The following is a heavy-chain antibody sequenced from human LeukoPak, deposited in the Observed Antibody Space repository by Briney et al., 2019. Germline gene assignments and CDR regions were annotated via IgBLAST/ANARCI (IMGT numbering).Heavy chain of an antibody. V-gene: IGHV4-59*01. CDR2: IYSSGST. Sequence: SETLSLTCTVSGGSISSYYWNWIRQPPGKGLEWIGYIYSSGSTNYNPSLKSRVTMSVDTSKNQFSLRLTSVTAADTAVCYCVRSLGLQAPIDYWGQGTLVTVSS. CDR3: VRSLGLQAPIDY. J-gene: IGHJ4*02. D-gene: IGHD4-11*01. CDR1: GGSISSYY.